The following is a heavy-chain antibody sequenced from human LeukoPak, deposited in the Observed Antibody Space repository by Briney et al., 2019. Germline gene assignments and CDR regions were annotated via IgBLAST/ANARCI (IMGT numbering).Heavy chain of an antibody. D-gene: IGHD2-2*01. CDR1: VGSISRSSYY. Sequence: SETLTLNCTVSVGSISRSSYYWGWIRQPPGKGLEWIGSIYYSGSTYYNPSLRSRVTISVDTSKNQFSLKLSSVTAADKAVYYCARQGPTVPAIAYWGQGTLVTISS. J-gene: IGHJ4*02. CDR2: IYYSGST. V-gene: IGHV4-39*01. CDR3: ARQGPTVPAIAY.